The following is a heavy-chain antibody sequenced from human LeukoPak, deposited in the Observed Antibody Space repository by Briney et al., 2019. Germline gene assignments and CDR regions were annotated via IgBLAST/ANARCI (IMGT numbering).Heavy chain of an antibody. V-gene: IGHV5-51*01. J-gene: IGHJ4*01. CDR3: ARVRDYYDTSGYPFDD. CDR2: IYPGDSDT. Sequence: GESLKISCKGSGYSFTIYWIGWVRQMPGKGLEWMGIIYPGDSDTRYSPSFQGQVTISADKSISTAYLQWSSLKASDTAMYYCARVRDYYDTSGYPFDDWGKGTLVTVSS. CDR1: GYSFTIYW. D-gene: IGHD3-22*01.